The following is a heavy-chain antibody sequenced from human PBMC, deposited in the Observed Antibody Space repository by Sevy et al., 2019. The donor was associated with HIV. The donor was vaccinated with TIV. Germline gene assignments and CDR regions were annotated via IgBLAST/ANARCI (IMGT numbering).Heavy chain of an antibody. D-gene: IGHD6-13*01. V-gene: IGHV4-59*12. J-gene: IGHJ4*02. CDR1: GGSISNCF. CDR3: ARESIGAVGDFDY. Sequence: SETLSLTCTVSGGSISNCFWSWIRQPPGKGLEWIGYIYYSGSTNYNPSLKSRVTISVDTSKNQFSLKLSSVTAADTAVYYCARESIGAVGDFDYWGQGTLVTVSS. CDR2: IYYSGST.